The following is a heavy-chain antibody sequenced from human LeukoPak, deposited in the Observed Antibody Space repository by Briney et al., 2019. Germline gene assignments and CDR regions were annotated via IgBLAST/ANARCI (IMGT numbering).Heavy chain of an antibody. V-gene: IGHV3-30*02. Sequence: GSLRLSCAASGFTFSSYGMHWVRQAPGKGLEWVAFIRYDGSNKYYADSVKGRFTISRDNSKNTLYLQMNSLRAEDTAVYYCAKETVRWELLGLDYWGQGTLVTVSS. D-gene: IGHD1-26*01. J-gene: IGHJ4*02. CDR1: GFTFSSYG. CDR2: IRYDGSNK. CDR3: AKETVRWELLGLDY.